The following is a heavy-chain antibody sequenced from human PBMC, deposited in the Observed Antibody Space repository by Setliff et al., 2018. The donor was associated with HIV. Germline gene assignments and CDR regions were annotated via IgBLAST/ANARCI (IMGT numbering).Heavy chain of an antibody. CDR2: IQQHGSEI. D-gene: IGHD5-18*01. CDR1: GFSFSSYS. Sequence: GGSLRLSCAASGFSFSSYSMTWVRQPPGKGLEWVANIQQHGSEIHYVASVEGRFTISRDNPKNSLYLQMTSLRAEDTAVYYCARDDSNGNTDAFDIWGQGTTVTVSS. CDR3: ARDDSNGNTDAFDI. J-gene: IGHJ3*02. V-gene: IGHV3-7*04.